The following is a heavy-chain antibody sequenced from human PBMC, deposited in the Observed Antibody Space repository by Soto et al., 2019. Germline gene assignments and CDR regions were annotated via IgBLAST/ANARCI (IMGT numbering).Heavy chain of an antibody. CDR1: GGSISSYY. Sequence: SETLSLTCTVSGGSISSYYWSWIRQPPGKGLEWIGYIYYSGSTNYNPSLKSRVTISVDTSKNQFSLKLSSVTAADTAVYYCAREATAAADWYYYYYGMDVWGQGTTVTVSS. D-gene: IGHD6-13*01. V-gene: IGHV4-59*01. CDR3: AREATAAADWYYYYYGMDV. CDR2: IYYSGST. J-gene: IGHJ6*02.